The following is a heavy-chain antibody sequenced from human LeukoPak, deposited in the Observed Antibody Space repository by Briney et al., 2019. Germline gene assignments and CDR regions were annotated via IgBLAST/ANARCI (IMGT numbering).Heavy chain of an antibody. V-gene: IGHV3-7*01. J-gene: IGHJ4*02. D-gene: IGHD6-19*01. CDR2: IKQDGSDK. CDR1: GFTFTKYW. Sequence: GDSLRLSCAASGFTFTKYWMTWVRQAPGKGLEWVGNIKQDGSDKNYMDSVKGRFTISRDNAKNSLYLQLNSLRVEDTAVYSCARDMGSGWDSGVFDYWGQGTLVTVSS. CDR3: ARDMGSGWDSGVFDY.